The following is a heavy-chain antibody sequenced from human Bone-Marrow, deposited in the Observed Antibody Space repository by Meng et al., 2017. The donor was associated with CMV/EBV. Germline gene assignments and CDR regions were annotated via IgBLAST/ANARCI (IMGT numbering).Heavy chain of an antibody. Sequence: LSCAASGFTVNSYYMTWVRQAPGKGLEWISVIDSGGRTYYADSVKGRFTISRDNSKNTVYLQMNSLRAEDTAVYYCARLFDGDYPNYWGQGTLVTVSS. D-gene: IGHD4-17*01. CDR3: ARLFDGDYPNY. J-gene: IGHJ4*02. CDR1: GFTVNSYY. CDR2: IDSGGRT. V-gene: IGHV3-66*01.